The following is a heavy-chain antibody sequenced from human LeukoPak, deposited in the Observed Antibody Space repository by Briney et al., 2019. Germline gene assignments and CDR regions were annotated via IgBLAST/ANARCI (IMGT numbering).Heavy chain of an antibody. CDR2: ISSSSSYI. D-gene: IGHD1-26*01. J-gene: IGHJ4*02. V-gene: IGHV3-21*01. Sequence: PGGSLRLSCAASGFTFSSYSMYWVRQAPGKGLEWVSSISSSSSYIYYADSVKGRFTISRDNAKNSLYLQMNSLRAEDTAVYYCARDSTIVGATTSDYWGQGTLVTVSS. CDR3: ARDSTIVGATTSDY. CDR1: GFTFSSYS.